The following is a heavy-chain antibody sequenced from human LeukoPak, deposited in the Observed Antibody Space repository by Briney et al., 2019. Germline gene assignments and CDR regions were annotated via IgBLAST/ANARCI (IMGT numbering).Heavy chain of an antibody. J-gene: IGHJ2*01. CDR1: GGSISSYY. V-gene: IGHV4-59*01. Sequence: SETLSLTCTVSGGSISSYYWSWIRQPPGKGLEWIGYIYYSGSTNYNPSLKSRVTISVDTSKNQFSLKLSSVTAADTAVYYCARGSPHSSGWYGPYWYFDLWGRGTLVTVSS. D-gene: IGHD6-19*01. CDR2: IYYSGST. CDR3: ARGSPHSSGWYGPYWYFDL.